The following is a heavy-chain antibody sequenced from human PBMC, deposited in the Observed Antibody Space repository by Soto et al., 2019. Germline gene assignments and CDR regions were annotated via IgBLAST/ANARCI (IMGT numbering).Heavy chain of an antibody. J-gene: IGHJ5*02. D-gene: IGHD3-22*01. CDR3: ARDNSYYYDSSPDWFDP. CDR2: IIPILGIA. V-gene: IGHV1-69*04. Sequence: SVKVSCKASGGTFSSYTISWVRQAPGQGLEWMGRIIPILGIANYAQKFQGRVTITADKSTSTAYMELSSLRSEDTAVYYCARDNSYYYDSSPDWFDPWGQGTLVTVSS. CDR1: GGTFSSYT.